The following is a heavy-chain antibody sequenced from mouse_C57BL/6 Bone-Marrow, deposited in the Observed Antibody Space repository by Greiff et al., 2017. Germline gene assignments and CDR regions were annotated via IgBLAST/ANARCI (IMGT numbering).Heavy chain of an antibody. Sequence: QVQLQQSGAELVKPGASVKISCKASGYTFTDYYINWVKQRPGQGLEWIGKIGPGSGSTYYNEKFKGKATLTADKSTSTAYMQLSSLTSEDSAVYFWSTALRPHYFDYWGQGTTLTVSS. CDR2: IGPGSGST. CDR1: GYTFTDYY. V-gene: IGHV1-77*01. J-gene: IGHJ2*01. D-gene: IGHD3-2*02. CDR3: STALRPHYFDY.